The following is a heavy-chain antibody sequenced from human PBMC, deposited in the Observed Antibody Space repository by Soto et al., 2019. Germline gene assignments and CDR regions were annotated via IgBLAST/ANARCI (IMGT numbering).Heavy chain of an antibody. CDR1: GFTFSSYG. J-gene: IGHJ4*02. Sequence: GGSLRLSCAASGFTFSSYGIHWVRQAPGKGLEWVAVIWYDGSNKYYADSVKGRFTISRDNSKNTLYLQMNSLRAEDTAVYYCARDRLTTYYDYDWGSYPPDYWGQGTLVTVSS. CDR3: ARDRLTTYYDYDWGSYPPDY. V-gene: IGHV3-33*01. D-gene: IGHD3-16*02. CDR2: IWYDGSNK.